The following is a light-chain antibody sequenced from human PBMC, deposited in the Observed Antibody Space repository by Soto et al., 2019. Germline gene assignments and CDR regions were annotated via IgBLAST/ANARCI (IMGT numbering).Light chain of an antibody. Sequence: QSVLTQPPSVSGAPGQRVTISCTGSSSNIGAGYDVHWYQQLPGTDPKLLIYGNSNRPSGVPDRFSGSKSGTSASLAITGLQAEDEADYYCQSYDSSLSGWVFGGGTKVTV. V-gene: IGLV1-40*01. CDR2: GNS. J-gene: IGLJ3*02. CDR3: QSYDSSLSGWV. CDR1: SSNIGAGYD.